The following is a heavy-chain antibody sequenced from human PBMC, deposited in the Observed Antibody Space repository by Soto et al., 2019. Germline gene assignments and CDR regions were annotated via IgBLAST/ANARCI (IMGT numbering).Heavy chain of an antibody. CDR3: AREGMSRPRWVFDY. CDR1: GFTFGSYP. D-gene: IGHD6-13*01. Sequence: EVQLVESGGGLVQPGRSLRLSCAASGFTFGSYPMHWVRQAPGKGLEYVSAISTNGDSTFYANSVKGRFTISRDNSKNTLYLQMGSLRAEDMGVYYCAREGMSRPRWVFDYWCQGTLVTASS. J-gene: IGHJ4*02. CDR2: ISTNGDST. V-gene: IGHV3-64*01.